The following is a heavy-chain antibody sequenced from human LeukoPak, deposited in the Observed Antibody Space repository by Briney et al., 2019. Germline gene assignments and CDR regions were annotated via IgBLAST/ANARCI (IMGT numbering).Heavy chain of an antibody. CDR2: IYYSGST. CDR3: ARRGSYFRPFDY. J-gene: IGHJ4*02. V-gene: IGHV4-39*07. Sequence: PSETLSLTCTVSGGSISSSSYYWGWIRQPPGKGLGWIGSIYYSGSTYYNPSLKSRVTISVDTSKNQFSLKLSSVTAADTAVYYCARRGSYFRPFDYWGQGTLVTVSS. CDR1: GGSISSSSYY. D-gene: IGHD1-26*01.